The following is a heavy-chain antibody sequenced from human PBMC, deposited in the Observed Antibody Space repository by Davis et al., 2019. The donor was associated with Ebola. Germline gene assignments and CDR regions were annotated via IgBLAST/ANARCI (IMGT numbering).Heavy chain of an antibody. Sequence: ASVKVSCKASGYTFTSYGISWVRQTPGQGLEWMGWINTNTGNPTYAQGFTGRFVFSLDTSVSTAYLQISSLKAEDTAVYYCARDGVTGYYYYYYGMDVWGKGTTVTVSS. CDR1: GYTFTSYG. CDR2: INTNTGNP. J-gene: IGHJ6*04. D-gene: IGHD1-20*01. V-gene: IGHV7-4-1*02. CDR3: ARDGVTGYYYYYYGMDV.